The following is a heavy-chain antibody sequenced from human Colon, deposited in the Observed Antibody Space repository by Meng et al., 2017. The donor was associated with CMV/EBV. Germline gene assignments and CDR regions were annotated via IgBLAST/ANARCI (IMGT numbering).Heavy chain of an antibody. Sequence: GESLKISCSASGFSFNTFGMHWVRQAPGKGLEWVSSISDSTSYINYADSVKGRFTISRDNAKNSLYLQMNSLRTEDTAVYYCARDPEGPWGQGTLVTVSS. V-gene: IGHV3-21*01. J-gene: IGHJ5*02. CDR1: GFSFNTFG. CDR2: ISDSTSYI. CDR3: ARDPEGP.